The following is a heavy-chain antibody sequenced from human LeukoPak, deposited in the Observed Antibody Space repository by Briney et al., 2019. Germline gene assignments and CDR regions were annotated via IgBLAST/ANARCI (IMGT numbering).Heavy chain of an antibody. CDR1: GFTFSSYE. CDR2: IRSDGSTI. D-gene: IGHD2-15*01. Sequence: GGSLRLSCTASGFTFSSYEMNWVRQAPGKGLEWVSYIRSDGSTIFYADSVKGRFTISRDNAKNSLYLQMNSLRAEDTAVYYCARQRWSWYFYMDVWGKGTTVTISS. V-gene: IGHV3-48*03. J-gene: IGHJ6*03. CDR3: ARQRWSWYFYMDV.